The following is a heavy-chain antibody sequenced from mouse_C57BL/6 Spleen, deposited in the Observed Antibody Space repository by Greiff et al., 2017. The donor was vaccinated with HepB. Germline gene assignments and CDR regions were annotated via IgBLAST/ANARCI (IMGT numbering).Heavy chain of an antibody. D-gene: IGHD2-4*01. CDR3: ARSFYDYDGD. CDR1: GYAFSSSW. Sequence: VQLQQSGPELVKPGASVKISCKASGYAFSSSWMNWVKQRPGKGLEWIGRIYPGDGATNYNGKFKGKATLTADKSSSTAYMQLSSLTSEDSAVYFCARSFYDYDGDWGQGTLVTVSA. CDR2: IYPGDGAT. V-gene: IGHV1-82*01. J-gene: IGHJ3*01.